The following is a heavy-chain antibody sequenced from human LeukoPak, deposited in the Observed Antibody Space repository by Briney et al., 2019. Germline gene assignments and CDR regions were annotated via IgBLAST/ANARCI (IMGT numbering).Heavy chain of an antibody. D-gene: IGHD4-11*01. CDR1: GYTFTTYT. CDR2: INAGNGNT. J-gene: IGHJ5*02. Sequence: ASVKVSCKVSGYTFTTYTIHWVRQAPGQRLEWMGWINAGNGNTKYSQKFQGRVTITRDTSASTAYMELDSLRSEDTAVYYCARGSNNWFDPWGQGTLVTVSS. V-gene: IGHV1-3*01. CDR3: ARGSNNWFDP.